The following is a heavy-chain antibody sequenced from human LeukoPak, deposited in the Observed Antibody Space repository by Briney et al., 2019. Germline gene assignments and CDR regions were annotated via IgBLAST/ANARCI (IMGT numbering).Heavy chain of an antibody. J-gene: IGHJ4*02. V-gene: IGHV3-21*01. Sequence: GGSLRLSCAASGFTFSTYSMNWVRQAPGKGLEWVSSISSTGKYIYYADSVKGRFTISRDNAKNSLYLQMNSLRAEDTAVYYCARTHPTAGADFDYWGQGTLVTVSS. CDR1: GFTFSTYS. D-gene: IGHD6-13*01. CDR3: ARTHPTAGADFDY. CDR2: ISSTGKYI.